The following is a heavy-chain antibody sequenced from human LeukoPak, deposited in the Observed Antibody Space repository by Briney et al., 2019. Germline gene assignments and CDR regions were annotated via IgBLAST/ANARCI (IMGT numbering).Heavy chain of an antibody. D-gene: IGHD1-7*01. CDR1: GYTFTSYD. V-gene: IGHV1-8*01. CDR2: MNPNSGNT. CDR3: ARGRNYPINY. J-gene: IGHJ4*02. Sequence: ASVXXXXXAXGYTFTSYDXNWVRQAAGQGLEWMGWMNPNSGNTVYAQKFQGRVTMTRNTSISTAYMELSRLRSEDTAVYYCARGRNYPINYWGQGTLVTVSS.